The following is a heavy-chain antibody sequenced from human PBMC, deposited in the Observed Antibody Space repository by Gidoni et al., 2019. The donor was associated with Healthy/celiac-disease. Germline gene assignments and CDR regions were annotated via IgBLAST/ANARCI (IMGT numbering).Heavy chain of an antibody. CDR3: ARWGYSGSY. V-gene: IGHV4-61*02. CDR1: GGSISSGSYY. Sequence: QVQLQESGPGLVKPSQTLSLTCTVSGGSISSGSYYWSWIRQPAGKGLEWIGRIYTSGSTNYNPSLKSRVTISVDTSKNQFSLKLSSVTAADTAVYYCARWGYSGSYWGQGTLVTVSS. CDR2: IYTSGST. D-gene: IGHD1-26*01. J-gene: IGHJ4*02.